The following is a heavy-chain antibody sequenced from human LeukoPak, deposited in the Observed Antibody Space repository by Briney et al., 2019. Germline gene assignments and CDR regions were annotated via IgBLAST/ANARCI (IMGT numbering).Heavy chain of an antibody. J-gene: IGHJ4*02. CDR1: GGSFSGYY. D-gene: IGHD3-3*01. CDR2: INHSGST. V-gene: IGHV4-34*01. Sequence: SETLSLTCAVYGGSFSGYYWSWIRQPPGKGLEWIGEINHSGSTNYNPSLMSRVTISVDTSKNQFSLNLRSVTAADTAVYYCARDGVVTMELDYWGQGTLVTVSS. CDR3: ARDGVVTMELDY.